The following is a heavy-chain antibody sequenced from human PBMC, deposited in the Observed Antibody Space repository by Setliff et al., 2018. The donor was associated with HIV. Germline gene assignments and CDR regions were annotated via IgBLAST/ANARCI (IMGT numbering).Heavy chain of an antibody. J-gene: IGHJ6*02. CDR3: ARGGPTVAYGVDV. Sequence: GSLRLSCAGSGFTVNSGAMNWVRQAPGKGLEWVSTVGCWGTCTYFADSVKGRFTISADTSKNTLHLPMTRLSAADTAIYYCARGGPTVAYGVDVWGQGTTVTVSS. D-gene: IGHD4-17*01. CDR1: GFTVNSGA. CDR2: VGCWGTCT. V-gene: IGHV3-23*01.